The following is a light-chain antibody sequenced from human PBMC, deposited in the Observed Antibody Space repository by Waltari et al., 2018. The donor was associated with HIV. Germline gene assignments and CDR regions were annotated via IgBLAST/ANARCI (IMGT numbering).Light chain of an antibody. J-gene: IGLJ3*02. CDR2: YDT. CDR3: QVWDSTSDHVV. CDR1: NIERKS. Sequence: SSALTQPPSVSVAPGKTARITCGGENIERKSVHWYQQKPGQAPLLVIYYDTDRPSGIPERFSGSNSGDTATLTISRVGDGEEADYFCQVWDSTSDHVVFGGGTKLTVL. V-gene: IGLV3-21*04.